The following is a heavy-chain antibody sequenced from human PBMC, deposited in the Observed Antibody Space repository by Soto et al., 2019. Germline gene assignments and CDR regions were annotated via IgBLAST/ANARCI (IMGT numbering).Heavy chain of an antibody. CDR1: GFTFNNYA. CDR3: VQGCSGAYCFFLVN. J-gene: IGHJ4*02. D-gene: IGHD5-12*01. V-gene: IGHV3-30*03. CDR2: ISNDGSDQ. Sequence: QVQLVESGGGVVQPGRSLRLSCAASGFTFNNYAMHWVRQAPGKGLEWVAIISNDGSDQTYVHSVKGRFTISRDNSKNTVYMQMNSLRPAETAVSFCVQGCSGAYCFFLVNWGQGTLVTVSS.